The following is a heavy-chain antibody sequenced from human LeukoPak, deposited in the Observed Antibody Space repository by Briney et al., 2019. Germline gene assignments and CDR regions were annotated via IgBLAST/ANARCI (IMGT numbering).Heavy chain of an antibody. V-gene: IGHV3-74*01. D-gene: IGHD1-26*01. CDR1: GFSFSRQW. CDR2: ISTDGTTT. CDR3: AKDHLGATDYFDY. Sequence: GGSLRLSCAASGFSFSRQWMHWVRQAPGRGLEWVSRISTDGTTTNYADSVKGRFTISRDNSKNTLYLQMNSLRAEDTAVYYCAKDHLGATDYFDYWGQGTLVTVSS. J-gene: IGHJ4*02.